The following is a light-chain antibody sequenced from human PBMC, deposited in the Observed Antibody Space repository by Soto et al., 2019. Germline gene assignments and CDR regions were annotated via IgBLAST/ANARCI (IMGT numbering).Light chain of an antibody. Sequence: DIQMTQSPSSLSASVGDRVTITCRASQSISIYLNWYQQTPGKAPKLLIYAASRLQSGVPSRFSGSGSGTDFILTISSLRPEDFATYYCQQSYSTPQISFGGGTKVEIK. J-gene: IGKJ4*01. V-gene: IGKV1-39*01. CDR1: QSISIY. CDR3: QQSYSTPQIS. CDR2: AAS.